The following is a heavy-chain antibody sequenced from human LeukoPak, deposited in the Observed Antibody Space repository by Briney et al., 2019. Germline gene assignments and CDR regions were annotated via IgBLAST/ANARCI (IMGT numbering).Heavy chain of an antibody. J-gene: IGHJ3*02. CDR2: ISYDGSNK. CDR1: GFTFNTHG. D-gene: IGHD6-13*01. Sequence: GGSLRLSCVASGFTFNTHGMHWVRQAPGKGLEWVAVISYDGSNKYYADSVKGRFTISRDNSKNTLYLRMNSLRAEDTAVYYCAKDYSSSWYGAFDIWGQGTMVTVSS. CDR3: AKDYSSSWYGAFDI. V-gene: IGHV3-30*18.